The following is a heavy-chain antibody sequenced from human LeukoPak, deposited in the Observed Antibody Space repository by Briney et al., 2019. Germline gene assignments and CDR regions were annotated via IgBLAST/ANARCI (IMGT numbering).Heavy chain of an antibody. CDR1: GGSISSYY. CDR3: AREYCSSTSCYGIDY. Sequence: SETLSLTCTVSGGSISSYYWSWIRQPPGKGLEWIGYIYYSGSTNYNPSLKSRVTISVDTSKNQFSLKPSSVTAADTAVYYCAREYCSSTSCYGIDYWGQGTLVTVSS. D-gene: IGHD2-2*01. CDR2: IYYSGST. V-gene: IGHV4-59*01. J-gene: IGHJ4*02.